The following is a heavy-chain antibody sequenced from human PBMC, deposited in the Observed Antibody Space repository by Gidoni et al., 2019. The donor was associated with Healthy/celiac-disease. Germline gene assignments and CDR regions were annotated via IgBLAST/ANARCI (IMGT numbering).Heavy chain of an antibody. V-gene: IGHV5-51*01. Sequence: EVQLVQSGAEVKKPGESLKISCKGSGYSFTSYWSGWVRQMPGKGLEWMGIIHPGDSDTRYSPSFQGQVTISADKSISTAYLQWSSLKASDTAMYYCARLNSKWGGIGSYYFDYWGQGTLVTVSS. CDR2: IHPGDSDT. CDR3: ARLNSKWGGIGSYYFDY. CDR1: GYSFTSYW. J-gene: IGHJ4*02. D-gene: IGHD6-13*01.